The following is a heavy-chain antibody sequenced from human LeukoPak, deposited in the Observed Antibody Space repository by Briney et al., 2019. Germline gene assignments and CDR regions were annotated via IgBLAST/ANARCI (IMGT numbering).Heavy chain of an antibody. D-gene: IGHD7-27*01. Sequence: PGGSLRLSCAASGFSSNSYAMHWVRQAPGKGLEWVAVMTYDGSDIYYGDSLKGRFIVSRDNSKNTLYLQMDSLRAEDTAAYFCARDQSPKWGSGERYFDYWGQGTLVTVSS. CDR2: MTYDGSDI. J-gene: IGHJ4*02. V-gene: IGHV3-33*05. CDR1: GFSSNSYA. CDR3: ARDQSPKWGSGERYFDY.